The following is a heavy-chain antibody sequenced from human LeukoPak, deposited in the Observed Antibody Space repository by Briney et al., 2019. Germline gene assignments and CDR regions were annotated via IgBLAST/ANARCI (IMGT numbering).Heavy chain of an antibody. J-gene: IGHJ4*02. CDR2: ISAYNGNT. Sequence: GASVKVSCKSSGYTFTSYGISWVRQAPGQGLEWMGWISAYNGNTNYAQKLQGRVTMTTDTSTSTAYMELRSMRSDDTAVYYCARGGHGITMVRGDFDYWGQGTLVTVSS. V-gene: IGHV1-18*04. D-gene: IGHD3-10*01. CDR3: ARGGHGITMVRGDFDY. CDR1: GYTFTSYG.